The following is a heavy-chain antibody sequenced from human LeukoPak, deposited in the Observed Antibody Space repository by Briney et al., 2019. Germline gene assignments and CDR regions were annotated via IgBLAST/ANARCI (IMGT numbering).Heavy chain of an antibody. CDR1: GGSISSGGYY. J-gene: IGHJ3*02. CDR3: ARSKAIRYFDWYAFDI. D-gene: IGHD3-9*01. Sequence: SQTLSLTCTVSGGSISSGGYYWSWIRQPPGKGLEWIGYIYHSGSTYYNPSLKSRVTISVDRSKNQFSLKLSSVTAADTAVYYCARSKAIRYFDWYAFDIWGQGTMVTVSS. CDR2: IYHSGST. V-gene: IGHV4-30-2*02.